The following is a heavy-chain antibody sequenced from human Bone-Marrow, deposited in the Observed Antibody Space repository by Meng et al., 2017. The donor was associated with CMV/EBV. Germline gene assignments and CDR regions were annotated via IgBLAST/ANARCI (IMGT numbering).Heavy chain of an antibody. CDR3: TRDPKGILYPNWFDS. V-gene: IGHV3-66*01. J-gene: IGHJ5*01. D-gene: IGHD2-15*01. CDR1: GFSVSSND. CDR2: VRKDDTT. Sequence: GESLKISCAASGFSVSSNDMSWVRQAPGKGLEWVSVVRKDDTTHYTNSVKGRFTISRDNAVNSLYLQMDSLRAEDTAMYYCTRDPKGILYPNWFDSWGQGALVTVSS.